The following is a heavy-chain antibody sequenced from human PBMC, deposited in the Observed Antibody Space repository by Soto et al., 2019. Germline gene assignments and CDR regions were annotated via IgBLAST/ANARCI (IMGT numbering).Heavy chain of an antibody. V-gene: IGHV4-39*01. D-gene: IGHD6-13*01. Sequence: SSETLSLTCTVSGGYISSSSCYWGWIRQPPGKGLEWIGSIYYSGSTYYNPSLKSRVTMSVDTYTNQFSLKLNSVTAADTAVYYCTRHEGGAAADRPLDYWGQGTLVTSPQ. J-gene: IGHJ4*02. CDR3: TRHEGGAAADRPLDY. CDR2: IYYSGST. CDR1: GGYISSSSCY.